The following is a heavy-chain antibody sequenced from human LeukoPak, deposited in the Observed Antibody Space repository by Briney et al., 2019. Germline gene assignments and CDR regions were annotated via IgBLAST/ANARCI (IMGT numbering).Heavy chain of an antibody. V-gene: IGHV1-18*01. CDR3: ARDLCFGDSGGCNWFDP. J-gene: IGHJ5*02. CDR1: GYTFTSYG. CDR2: ISAYNGNT. Sequence: ASVKVSCKASGYTFTSYGISWVRQAPGQGLEWMGWISAYNGNTNYAQKLQGRVTMTTDTSTSTAYMELRSLRSDDTAVYYCARDLCFGDSGGCNWFDPWGQGTLVTVSS. D-gene: IGHD2-21*02.